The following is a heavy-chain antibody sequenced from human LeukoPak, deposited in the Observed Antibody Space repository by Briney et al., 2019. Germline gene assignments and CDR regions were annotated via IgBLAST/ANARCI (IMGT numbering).Heavy chain of an antibody. CDR3: ARDSPNDYGDYGGGYFDY. CDR2: IIPIFGTA. V-gene: IGHV1-69*13. J-gene: IGHJ4*02. CDR1: GYTLTELS. D-gene: IGHD4-17*01. Sequence: SVKVSCKVSGYTLTELSMHWVRQAPGKGLEWMGGIIPIFGTANYAQKFQGRVTITADESTSTAYMELSSLRSEDTAVYYCARDSPNDYGDYGGGYFDYWGQGTLVTVSS.